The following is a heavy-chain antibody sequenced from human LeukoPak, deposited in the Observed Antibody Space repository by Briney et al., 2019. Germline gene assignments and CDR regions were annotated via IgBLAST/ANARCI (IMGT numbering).Heavy chain of an antibody. CDR1: GGSISSGDYY. Sequence: SQTLSLXCTVSGGSISSGDYYWIWTRQPPGKGLGWIGYIYYSGSTYYNPSLKSRVTISVDTSKNQFSLKLSSVTAADTAVYYCARESTGFDYWGQGTLVTVSS. CDR2: IYYSGST. CDR3: ARESTGFDY. J-gene: IGHJ4*02. D-gene: IGHD2-2*01. V-gene: IGHV4-30-4*08.